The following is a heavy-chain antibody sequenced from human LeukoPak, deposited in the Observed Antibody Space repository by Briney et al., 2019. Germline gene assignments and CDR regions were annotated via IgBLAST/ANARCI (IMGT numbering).Heavy chain of an antibody. CDR1: GFTFSSYS. V-gene: IGHV3-21*01. CDR3: ARGIAGDPMFDY. CDR2: ISSSSSYI. Sequence: GGSLRLSCAASGFTFSSYSMNWVRQAPGKGLEWVSSISSSSSYIYYADSVKGRFTTSRDNAKNSLYLQMNSLRAEDTAVYYCARGIAGDPMFDYWGQGTLVTVSS. J-gene: IGHJ4*02. D-gene: IGHD3-16*01.